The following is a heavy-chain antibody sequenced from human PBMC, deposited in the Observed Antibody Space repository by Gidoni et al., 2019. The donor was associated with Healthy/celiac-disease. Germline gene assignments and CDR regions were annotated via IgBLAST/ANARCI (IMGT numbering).Heavy chain of an antibody. CDR1: GYTLTALS. CDR3: ATVVWGDYGDYELYYFDY. V-gene: IGHV1-24*01. CDR2: FDPEDGET. J-gene: IGHJ4*02. Sequence: QVQLVQSGAEVKKPGASVKVSCKVSGYTLTALSMHWVRQAPGKGLEWMGGFDPEDGETIYAQKFQGRVTMTEDTSTDTAYMELSSLRSEDTAVYYCATVVWGDYGDYELYYFDYWGQGTLVTVSS. D-gene: IGHD4-17*01.